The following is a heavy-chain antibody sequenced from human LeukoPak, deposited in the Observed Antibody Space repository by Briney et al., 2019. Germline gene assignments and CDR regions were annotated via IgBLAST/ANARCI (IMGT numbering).Heavy chain of an antibody. CDR3: TTGAIVVVVAATIDY. Sequence: GGSLRLSCAASGFTLSNAWMSWVRQAPGKGLEWVGRIKSKTDGGTTDYAAPAKGRFTISRDDSKNTLYLQMNSLKTEDTAVYYCTTGAIVVVVAATIDYWGQGTLVTVSS. J-gene: IGHJ4*02. D-gene: IGHD2-15*01. V-gene: IGHV3-15*01. CDR1: GFTLSNAW. CDR2: IKSKTDGGTT.